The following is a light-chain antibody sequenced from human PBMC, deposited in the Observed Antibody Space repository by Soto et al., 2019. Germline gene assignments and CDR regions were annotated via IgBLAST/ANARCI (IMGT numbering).Light chain of an antibody. CDR1: QSISNY. J-gene: IGKJ1*01. CDR2: AAS. CDR3: QQSYSTPT. Sequence: DIQMTQSPSSLSASVGDRVTITCRASQSISNYLNWYQQKPGKAPKLLIYAASSLQSGVPSRFRGSGSGTDFTLTISSLQPEDFATYSCQQSYSTPTFGQGTKVEIK. V-gene: IGKV1-39*01.